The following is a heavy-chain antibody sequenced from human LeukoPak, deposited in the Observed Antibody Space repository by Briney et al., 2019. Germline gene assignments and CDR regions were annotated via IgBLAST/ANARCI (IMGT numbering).Heavy chain of an antibody. Sequence: GGSLRLSCAASGFSFDDYAIHWVRQGPGKGLEWGSGISWTSGTIGYADSVKGRFTISRDNAKNSLYLQMNSLRPEDTALYYCAKDKTNYYDTSSYSNYFDYWGQGILVTVSS. CDR3: AKDKTNYYDTSSYSNYFDY. D-gene: IGHD3-22*01. V-gene: IGHV3-9*01. CDR2: ISWTSGTI. J-gene: IGHJ4*02. CDR1: GFSFDDYA.